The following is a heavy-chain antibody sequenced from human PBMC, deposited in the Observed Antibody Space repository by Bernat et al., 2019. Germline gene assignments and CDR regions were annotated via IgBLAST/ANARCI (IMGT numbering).Heavy chain of an antibody. Sequence: EVQLAESGGGLVQPGGSLRLSCAASGFTFRDYWMDWVRQAPGKGPVWVSRINIDGTTTNYADSVKGRFTMSRDNAKHTVYLQMNSLRAEDTAVYYCVRDPNRRLDYWGQGTQVTVSP. CDR1: GFTFRDYW. CDR3: VRDPNRRLDY. V-gene: IGHV3-74*01. J-gene: IGHJ4*02. CDR2: INIDGTTT. D-gene: IGHD1/OR15-1a*01.